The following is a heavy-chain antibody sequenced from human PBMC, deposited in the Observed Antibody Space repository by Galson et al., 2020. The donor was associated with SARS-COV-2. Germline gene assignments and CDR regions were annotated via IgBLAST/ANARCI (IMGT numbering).Heavy chain of an antibody. CDR3: ARDPTGRNGYFDY. Sequence: GGSLRLSCTASGITFSNYGMHWVRQAPGKGLEWEAVIWYDGSNKYYRDSVKGRFTISRDNSKNTLYLQMNSLRAEDTAVYYCARDPTGRNGYFDYWGQGTLVTVSS. J-gene: IGHJ4*02. CDR2: IWYDGSNK. D-gene: IGHD2-8*01. CDR1: GITFSNYG. V-gene: IGHV3-33*01.